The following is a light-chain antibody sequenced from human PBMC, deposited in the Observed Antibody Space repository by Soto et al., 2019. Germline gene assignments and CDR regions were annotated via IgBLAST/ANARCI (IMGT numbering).Light chain of an antibody. V-gene: IGKV3-20*01. CDR3: QQYGTSPIT. Sequence: EIVLTQSPGPLSLSPGERATLSCRASQSVNSDYLAWYQQKPGQAPRLLIYLASKKATGIPDRVSGSGSGTDFALTISRLEPEDFAVYYCQQYGTSPITFGQGTRLEIK. CDR2: LAS. CDR1: QSVNSDY. J-gene: IGKJ5*01.